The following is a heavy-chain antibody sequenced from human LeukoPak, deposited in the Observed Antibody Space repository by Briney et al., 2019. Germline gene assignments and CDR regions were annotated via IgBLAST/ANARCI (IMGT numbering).Heavy chain of an antibody. CDR3: AKGKWLSESPLDY. V-gene: IGHV3-9*01. CDR1: GFTFDDYA. Sequence: PGRSLRLSCAASGFTFDDYAMHWVRQAPGKGLEWVSGISWNSGSIGYADSVKGRFTISRDNVRNSLYLQMNSLRAEDTALYYCAKGKWLSESPLDYWGQGTLVTVSS. D-gene: IGHD3-22*01. J-gene: IGHJ4*02. CDR2: ISWNSGSI.